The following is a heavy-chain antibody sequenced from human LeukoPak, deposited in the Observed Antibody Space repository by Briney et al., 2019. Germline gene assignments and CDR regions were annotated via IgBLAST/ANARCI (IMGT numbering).Heavy chain of an antibody. CDR2: ISSTTSYI. V-gene: IGHV3-21*01. Sequence: PAGSLRLSCAASGFTFSTYAMSWVRQAPGKGLEWVSSISSTTSYIYYADSVKGRFTISRDNAKYSLYLQMNSLRAEDTAVYYCAKTSMVMNFDYWGQGTLVTVSS. J-gene: IGHJ4*02. D-gene: IGHD5-18*01. CDR3: AKTSMVMNFDY. CDR1: GFTFSTYA.